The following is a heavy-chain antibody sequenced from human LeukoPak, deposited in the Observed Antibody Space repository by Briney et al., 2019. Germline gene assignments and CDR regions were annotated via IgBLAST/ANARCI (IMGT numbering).Heavy chain of an antibody. D-gene: IGHD5-24*01. CDR3: AARYNTLKCYFDY. CDR1: GGSVSSGSYY. Sequence: SETLFLTCTVSGGSVSSGSYYWSWIRQPPGKGLEWIGYIYYSGSTNYNPSLKSRVTISVDTSKNQFSLKLSSVTAADTAVYYCAARYNTLKCYFDYWGQGTLVTVSS. CDR2: IYYSGST. V-gene: IGHV4-61*01. J-gene: IGHJ4*02.